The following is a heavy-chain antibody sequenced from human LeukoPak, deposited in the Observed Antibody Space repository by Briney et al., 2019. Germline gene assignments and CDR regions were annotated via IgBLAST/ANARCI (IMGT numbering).Heavy chain of an antibody. CDR2: ISGSGGMT. D-gene: IGHD2-15*01. CDR1: GFTFSIYG. CDR3: ARVLRYCSGGNCYSGGLGYMDV. V-gene: IGHV3-23*01. J-gene: IGHJ6*03. Sequence: GGSLRLSCAASGFTFSIYGMSWVRQAPGEGLEWVSAISGSGGMTYYADSVKGRFTISRDNAKNSLFVQMNSLRAEDTAVYYCARVLRYCSGGNCYSGGLGYMDVWGKGTTVTISS.